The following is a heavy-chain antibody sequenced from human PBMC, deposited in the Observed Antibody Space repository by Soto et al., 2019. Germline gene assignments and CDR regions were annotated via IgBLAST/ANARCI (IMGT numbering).Heavy chain of an antibody. J-gene: IGHJ6*02. Sequence: ASVKVSCKVSGYTLTELSMHWVRQAPGKGLEWMGGFDPEDGETIYAQKFQGRVTMTEDTSTDTAYMELSSLRSEDTAVYYCATRSTPNYDFWSGYRYGMDVWGQGTTVTVSS. CDR1: GYTLTELS. V-gene: IGHV1-24*01. D-gene: IGHD3-3*01. CDR3: ATRSTPNYDFWSGYRYGMDV. CDR2: FDPEDGET.